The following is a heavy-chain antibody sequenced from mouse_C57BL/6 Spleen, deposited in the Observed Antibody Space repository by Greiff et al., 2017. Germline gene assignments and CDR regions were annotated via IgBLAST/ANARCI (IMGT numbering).Heavy chain of an antibody. V-gene: IGHV1-66*01. CDR1: GYSFTSYY. Sequence: VQLQQSGPELVKPGASVKISCKASGYSFTSYYIHWVKQRPGQGLEWIGWIYPGSGNTKYNEKFKGKATLTADTSSSTAYMQLSSLTAEDSAVYYCARGRAYGYDEGAMDDWGQGTSVTVSS. CDR2: IYPGSGNT. J-gene: IGHJ4*01. CDR3: ARGRAYGYDEGAMDD. D-gene: IGHD2-2*01.